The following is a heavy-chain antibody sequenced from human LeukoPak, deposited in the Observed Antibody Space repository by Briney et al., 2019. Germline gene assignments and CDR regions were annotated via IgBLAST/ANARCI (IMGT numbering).Heavy chain of an antibody. J-gene: IGHJ4*02. CDR3: ARAGGSGYSGYGY. CDR1: GFTVSSNY. V-gene: IGHV3-53*01. CDR2: IYSGGST. D-gene: IGHD5-12*01. Sequence: GGSLRLSCAASGFTVSSNYMSWVRQAPGKGLEWVSVIYSGGSTYYADSVKGRFTISRDSSKNTLYLQMNSLRAEDTAVYYCARAGGSGYSGYGYWGQGTLVTVSS.